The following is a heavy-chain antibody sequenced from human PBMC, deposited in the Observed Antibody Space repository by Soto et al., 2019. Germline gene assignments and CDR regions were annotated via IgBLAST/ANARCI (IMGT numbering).Heavy chain of an antibody. CDR2: IYNSGGT. Sequence: PSETLSLTCTVSGGSIRSYYWSWIRQPPGKGLEWVGYIYNSGGTNYNPSLRSRVTISVDTSKNQFSLKLSSVTAADTAVYYCARGGAPYNWFDPWGQGTLVTAPQ. J-gene: IGHJ5*02. D-gene: IGHD3-16*01. V-gene: IGHV4-59*01. CDR1: GGSIRSYY. CDR3: ARGGAPYNWFDP.